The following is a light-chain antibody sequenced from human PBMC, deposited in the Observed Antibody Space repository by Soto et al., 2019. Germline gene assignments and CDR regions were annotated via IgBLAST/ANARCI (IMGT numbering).Light chain of an antibody. Sequence: EMVLTQSPGTLSLSPWEIATLSCRASQSVSNNYLAWYQQKPGQAPRLLIYGASNRATGIPARFSGSGSGTEFTLTISSLQSEDFAVYYCQQYNDWPPITFGQGTRLEI. CDR1: QSVSNN. CDR2: GAS. CDR3: QQYNDWPPIT. J-gene: IGKJ5*01. V-gene: IGKV3D-15*01.